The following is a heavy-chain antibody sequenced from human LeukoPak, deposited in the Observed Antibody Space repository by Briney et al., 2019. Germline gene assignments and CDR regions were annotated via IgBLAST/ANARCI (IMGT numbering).Heavy chain of an antibody. Sequence: ASVKVSCKASGYTFTSYDINWVRQATGHGLEWMGWMNPNSGNTGYAQKFQGRVTMTRNTSISTAYMELSSLRSEDTAVYYCARGQRWLQLFNYWGQGTLVTVSS. CDR2: MNPNSGNT. D-gene: IGHD5-24*01. V-gene: IGHV1-8*01. CDR1: GYTFTSYD. J-gene: IGHJ4*02. CDR3: ARGQRWLQLFNY.